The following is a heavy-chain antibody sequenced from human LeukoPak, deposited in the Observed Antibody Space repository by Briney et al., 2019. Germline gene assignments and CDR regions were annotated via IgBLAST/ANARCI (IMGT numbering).Heavy chain of an antibody. V-gene: IGHV1-3*03. CDR3: ARDGPPLYSSSSASADITSYYYYYMDV. CDR2: IDAGNGRT. Sequence: ASVKVSCKASGYDFTKYAVQWVRQAPGQRLEWMGWIDAGNGRTKYSQDFQGRVTITRDTSARIAYMELSSLTSDDMSVYYCARDGPPLYSSSSASADITSYYYYYMDVWGKGTTVTVSS. J-gene: IGHJ6*03. D-gene: IGHD6-6*01. CDR1: GYDFTKYA.